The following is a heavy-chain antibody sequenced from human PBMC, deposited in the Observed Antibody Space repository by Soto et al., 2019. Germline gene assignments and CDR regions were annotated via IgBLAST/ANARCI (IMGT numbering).Heavy chain of an antibody. CDR2: IPQEGVDG. CDR1: GFVFSMYS. V-gene: IGHV3-7*03. D-gene: IGHD2-21*02. Sequence: LRLSCEVSGFVFSMYSMSWVRQTPGKGLEWVAKIPQEGVDGHYADSVKGRFTISRDNSKNSLYLQMNNLRAEDTAVYYCARDHLILPAHDFFYGSDVWGRGATVTVS. J-gene: IGHJ6*02. CDR3: ARDHLILPAHDFFYGSDV.